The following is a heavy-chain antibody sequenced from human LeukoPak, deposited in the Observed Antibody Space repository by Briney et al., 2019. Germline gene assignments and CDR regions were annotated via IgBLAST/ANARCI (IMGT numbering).Heavy chain of an antibody. D-gene: IGHD1-1*01. Sequence: GGSLRLSCAASGFTFSSYAMHWVRQAPGKGLEWVSGISWNSGSIGYADSVKGRFTISRDNAENSLYLQMNSLRAEDTALYYCAKVAGYPDAFDIWGQGTMVTVSS. V-gene: IGHV3-9*01. CDR3: AKVAGYPDAFDI. J-gene: IGHJ3*02. CDR2: ISWNSGSI. CDR1: GFTFSSYA.